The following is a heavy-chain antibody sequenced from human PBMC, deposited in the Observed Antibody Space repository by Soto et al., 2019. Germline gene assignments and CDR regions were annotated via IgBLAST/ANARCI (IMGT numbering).Heavy chain of an antibody. CDR3: ARARFYGSERTVFDF. Sequence: QVQLQESGPGLVKPSQTLSLTCTVSRGSVSSGGYYWSWIRQHPGKGLEWIGYIYYNGITDYNPSLKSRLIISVDTSKNQFSLILSSVTAADTAGYYCARARFYGSERTVFDFWGQGTLVTVSS. J-gene: IGHJ4*02. D-gene: IGHD3-10*01. CDR2: IYYNGIT. V-gene: IGHV4-31*03. CDR1: RGSVSSGGYY.